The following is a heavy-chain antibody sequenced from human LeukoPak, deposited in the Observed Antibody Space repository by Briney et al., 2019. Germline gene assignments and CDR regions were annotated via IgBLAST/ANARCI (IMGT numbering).Heavy chain of an antibody. D-gene: IGHD5-18*01. CDR3: AMGGGYSYALGY. Sequence: VASVKVSCKASGYTFTSYDINWVRQATGQGLEWMGWMNPNSGNTGYAQKFQGRVTMTRNTSISTAYMELSSLRSEDTAVYYCAMGGGYSYALGYWGQGTLVTVSS. V-gene: IGHV1-8*01. CDR1: GYTFTSYD. CDR2: MNPNSGNT. J-gene: IGHJ4*02.